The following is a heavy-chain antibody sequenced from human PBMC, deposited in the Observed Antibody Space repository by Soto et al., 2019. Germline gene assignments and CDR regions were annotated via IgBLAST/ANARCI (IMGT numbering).Heavy chain of an antibody. CDR3: AKDPSSSSWYYFDY. D-gene: IGHD6-13*01. CDR2: ISYDGSNK. Sequence: QVQLVESGGGVVQPGRSLRLSCGASGFTFSSYGMHWVRQAPGKGLEWVAVISYDGSNKYYADSVKGRFTISRDNSKNTLYLQMNSLRAEDTAVYYCAKDPSSSSWYYFDYWGQGTLVTVSS. J-gene: IGHJ4*02. V-gene: IGHV3-30*18. CDR1: GFTFSSYG.